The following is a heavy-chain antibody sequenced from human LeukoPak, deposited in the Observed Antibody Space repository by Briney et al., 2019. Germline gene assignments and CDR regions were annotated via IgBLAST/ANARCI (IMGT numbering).Heavy chain of an antibody. J-gene: IGHJ3*02. Sequence: SETLSLTCTVSGGSISSYYWSWIRQSPGKGLEWIGYIYCSGSTNYNPSLKSRVTISVDTSKNQFSLKLSSVTAADTAVYYCARSTMVRGVITNDAFDIWGQGTMVTVSS. D-gene: IGHD3-10*01. V-gene: IGHV4-59*01. CDR2: IYCSGST. CDR3: ARSTMVRGVITNDAFDI. CDR1: GGSISSYY.